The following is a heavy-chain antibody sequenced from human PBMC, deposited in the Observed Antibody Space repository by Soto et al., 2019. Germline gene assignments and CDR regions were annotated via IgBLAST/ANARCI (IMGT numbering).Heavy chain of an antibody. V-gene: IGHV3-30-3*01. CDR3: ARLEPSYYYYGMDV. CDR2: ISYDGSNR. Sequence: GGSLRLSCAASGFTFSSYAMHWVRQAPGKGLEWVAVISYDGSNRYYADSVKGRFTISRDNSKNTLYLQMSSLRAEDTAVYYCARLEPSYYYYGMDVWGQGTTVTVSS. CDR1: GFTFSSYA. J-gene: IGHJ6*02.